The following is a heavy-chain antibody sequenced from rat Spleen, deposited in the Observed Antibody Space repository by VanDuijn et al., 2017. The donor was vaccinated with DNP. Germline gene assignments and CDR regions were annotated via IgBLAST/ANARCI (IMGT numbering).Heavy chain of an antibody. CDR2: ISPSGSST. CDR3: AKGDY. J-gene: IGHJ2*01. CDR1: GFTFSDYY. V-gene: IGHV5-25*01. Sequence: EVQLVESGGDLVQPGRSLKLFCAASGFTFSDYYMAWVRQAPTKGLEWVASISPSGSSTYYGDSVKGRFTISRDNAKSTLYLQMDSLRSEDTATYYCAKGDYWGQGVMVTVSS.